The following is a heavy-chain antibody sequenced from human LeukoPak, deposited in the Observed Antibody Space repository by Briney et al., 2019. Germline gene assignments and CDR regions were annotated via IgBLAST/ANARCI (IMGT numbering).Heavy chain of an antibody. CDR2: ISYDGTTK. V-gene: IGHV3-33*06. CDR3: AKRGRTWDLEY. Sequence: GGSLRLSCGASGFTFNSYAMHWVRQAPGRGLEWVAVISYDGTTKYYADSVKGRFTISRDNSKNTLSLQMNSLRAEDTALYYCAKRGRTWDLEYWGQGTLVTVSS. CDR1: GFTFNSYA. J-gene: IGHJ4*02. D-gene: IGHD3-16*01.